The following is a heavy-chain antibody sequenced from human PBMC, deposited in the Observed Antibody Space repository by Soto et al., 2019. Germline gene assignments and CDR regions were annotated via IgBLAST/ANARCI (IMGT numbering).Heavy chain of an antibody. CDR1: GFTFSNAW. CDR3: TTEYFYNWNHYYYYYYGMDV. J-gene: IGHJ6*02. CDR2: IKSKTDGGTT. V-gene: IGHV3-15*01. Sequence: PGGSLRLSCAASGFTFSNAWMSWVRQAPRKGLEWVGRIKSKTDGGTTDYAAPVKGRFTISRDDSKNTLYLQMNSLKTEDTAVYYCTTEYFYNWNHYYYYYYGMDVWGQGTTVTAP. D-gene: IGHD1-1*01.